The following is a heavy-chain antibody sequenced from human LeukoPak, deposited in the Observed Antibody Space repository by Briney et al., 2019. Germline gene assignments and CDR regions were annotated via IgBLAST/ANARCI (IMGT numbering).Heavy chain of an antibody. CDR3: ARGGATGIAVAGTIDYYDY. CDR2: INPSGGST. Sequence: GASVKVSCKASGYTFTGYYMHWVRQAPGQGLEWMGIINPSGGSTSYAQKFQGRVTMTRDTSTSTVYMELSSLRSEDTAVYYCARGGATGIAVAGTIDYYDYWGQGTLVTVSS. D-gene: IGHD6-19*01. J-gene: IGHJ4*02. V-gene: IGHV1-46*01. CDR1: GYTFTGYY.